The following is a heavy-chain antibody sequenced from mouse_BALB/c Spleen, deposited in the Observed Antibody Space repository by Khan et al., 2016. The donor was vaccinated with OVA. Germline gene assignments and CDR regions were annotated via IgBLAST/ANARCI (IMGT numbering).Heavy chain of an antibody. CDR2: ISYSGST. J-gene: IGHJ1*01. D-gene: IGHD1-1*02. Sequence: EVQLVESGPGLVKPSQSLSLTCTVTGYSITSDYAWNWIRQFPGNKLEWMGYISYSGSTSYNPSLKSRISITRDTSKNQFFLQLNSVTTGDTATYYCAREAYYSNWYFDVWGAGTTVTVSS. V-gene: IGHV3-2*02. CDR1: GYSITSDYA. CDR3: AREAYYSNWYFDV.